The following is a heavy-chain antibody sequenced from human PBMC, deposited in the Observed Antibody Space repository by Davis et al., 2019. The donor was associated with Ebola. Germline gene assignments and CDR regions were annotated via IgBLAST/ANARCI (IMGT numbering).Heavy chain of an antibody. CDR2: IYPGDSDT. CDR3: ARHLDYDSSGYFH. Sequence: GESLKISCKGSGYSFTTYWIAWVRQTPAKGLEWMGIIYPGDSDTRYSPSFEGQVTISVDRSISTAYLQWSSLKASDTAMYYCARHLDYDSSGYFHWGQGTLVTVSS. V-gene: IGHV5-51*01. CDR1: GYSFTTYW. J-gene: IGHJ4*02. D-gene: IGHD3-22*01.